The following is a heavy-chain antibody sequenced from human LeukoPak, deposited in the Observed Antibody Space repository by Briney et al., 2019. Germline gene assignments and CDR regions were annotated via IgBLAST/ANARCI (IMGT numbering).Heavy chain of an antibody. CDR3: ARGGGDYYYYYYMDV. V-gene: IGHV4-30-2*01. D-gene: IGHD2-21*01. CDR2: IYHSGST. CDR1: GGSISSGGYY. Sequence: SQTLSLTCTVSGGSISSGGYYWSWIRQPPGKGLEWIGYIYHSGSTYYNPSLKSRVTISVDRSKNQFSLKLSSVTAADTAVYYCARGGGDYYYYYYMDVWGKGTTVTVSS. J-gene: IGHJ6*03.